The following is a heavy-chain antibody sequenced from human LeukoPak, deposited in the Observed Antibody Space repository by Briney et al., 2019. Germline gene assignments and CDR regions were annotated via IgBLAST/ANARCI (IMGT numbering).Heavy chain of an antibody. D-gene: IGHD3-10*01. CDR1: GGSISSGSYY. Sequence: SETLSLTCTVSGGSISSGSYYWSWIRQPAGKGLEWIGRIYTSGSTNYNPSLKSRVTISVDTSRNQFSLKLSSVTAADTAVYYCARFTRMGYYGSGSFFDYWGQGTLVTVSS. J-gene: IGHJ4*02. CDR3: ARFTRMGYYGSGSFFDY. CDR2: IYTSGST. V-gene: IGHV4-61*02.